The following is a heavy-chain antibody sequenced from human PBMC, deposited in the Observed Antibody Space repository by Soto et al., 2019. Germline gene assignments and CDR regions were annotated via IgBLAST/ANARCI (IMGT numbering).Heavy chain of an antibody. CDR1: GYTFTNYG. CDR2: ISGYNGNT. V-gene: IGHV1-18*01. Sequence: QVQVVQSGDEVKQPGSSVKVSCKASGYTFTNYGFSWVRQAPGQGLEWMGWISGYNGNTKYAEKSQGRVTMTTDTSPSTAPMELRSLRSDDTAVYYCAGECQAPYYYYGMDSCGQGTAVTVSS. J-gene: IGHJ6*02. CDR3: AGECQAPYYYYGMDS.